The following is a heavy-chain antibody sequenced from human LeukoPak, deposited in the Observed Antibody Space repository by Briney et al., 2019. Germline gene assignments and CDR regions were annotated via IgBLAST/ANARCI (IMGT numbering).Heavy chain of an antibody. Sequence: GGSLRLSCAASGFTFSSYAIHWVRQAPGKGLEWVAVISYDGTNKYYADSVKGRFTISRDNSKNTLYLQMNSLRAEDTAVYYCAREGRGIFGVDTFDHWGQGTLVTVSS. CDR1: GFTFSSYA. J-gene: IGHJ4*02. CDR2: ISYDGTNK. V-gene: IGHV3-30-3*01. D-gene: IGHD3-3*01. CDR3: AREGRGIFGVDTFDH.